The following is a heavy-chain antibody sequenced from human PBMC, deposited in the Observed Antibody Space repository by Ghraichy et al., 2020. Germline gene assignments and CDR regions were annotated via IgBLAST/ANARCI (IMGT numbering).Heavy chain of an antibody. CDR2: IYYSGST. CDR1: GGSISSYY. V-gene: IGHV4-59*01. D-gene: IGHD3-22*01. Sequence: ESLNISCTVSGGSISSYYWSWIRQPPGKGLEWIGYIYYSGSTNYNPSLKSRVTISVDTSKNQFSLKLSSVTAADTAVYYCARFDSSGYTIDYWGQGTLVTVSS. CDR3: ARFDSSGYTIDY. J-gene: IGHJ4*02.